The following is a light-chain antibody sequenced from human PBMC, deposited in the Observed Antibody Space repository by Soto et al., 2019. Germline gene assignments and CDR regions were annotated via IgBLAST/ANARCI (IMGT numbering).Light chain of an antibody. CDR3: QQYYSYPCT. CDR1: QGISSY. CDR2: AAS. J-gene: IGKJ1*01. V-gene: IGKV1-8*01. Sequence: AIRMTQSPSSFSASTGDRVTITCRASQGISSYLAWYQQKPGKAPKLLIYAASTLQSGVPSRFSGSGSGTDFTLTISCLQSEDFATYYCQQYYSYPCTF.